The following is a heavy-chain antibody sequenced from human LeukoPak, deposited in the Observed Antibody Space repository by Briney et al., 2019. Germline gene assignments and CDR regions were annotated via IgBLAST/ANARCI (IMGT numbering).Heavy chain of an antibody. CDR3: VRDSAYSPDY. J-gene: IGHJ4*02. V-gene: IGHV1-18*03. D-gene: IGHD5-12*01. CDR1: GYIFNTYG. Sequence: ASVKVSCKTSGYIFNTYGISWVRQAPGQGLEWMAWIRGNNDNTKYAQKFQGRVTLTTDTSTSTAYMELRGLTPEDMAVYYCVRDSAYSPDYWGQGSLVTVSP. CDR2: IRGNNDNT.